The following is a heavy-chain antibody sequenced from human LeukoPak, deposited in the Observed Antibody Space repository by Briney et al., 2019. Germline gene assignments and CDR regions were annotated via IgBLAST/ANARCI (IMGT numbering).Heavy chain of an antibody. CDR3: AKNTVSYFYYFDY. D-gene: IGHD2/OR15-2a*01. CDR1: GFTFSSYS. CDR2: ISSSSSYI. J-gene: IGHJ4*02. V-gene: IGHV3-21*01. Sequence: GGSLRLSCAASGFTFSSYSMNWVRQAPGKGLEWVSSISSSSSYIYYADSVKGRFTISRDNAKNSLYLQMNSLRAEDTAVYYCAKNTVSYFYYFDYWGQGILVTVSS.